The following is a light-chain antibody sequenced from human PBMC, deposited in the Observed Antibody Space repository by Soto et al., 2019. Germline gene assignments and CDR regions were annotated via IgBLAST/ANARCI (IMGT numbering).Light chain of an antibody. CDR1: QSVSSN. Sequence: EIVTTQSPATLSVSPGERATLSCRASQSVSSNLAWFQQKPGQAPRLLIYDASTRATGIPARFSGSGSGTEFTLTISSLQSEDFAVYYCQQYNNWPQTFGQGTKVEIK. CDR2: DAS. J-gene: IGKJ1*01. CDR3: QQYNNWPQT. V-gene: IGKV3-15*01.